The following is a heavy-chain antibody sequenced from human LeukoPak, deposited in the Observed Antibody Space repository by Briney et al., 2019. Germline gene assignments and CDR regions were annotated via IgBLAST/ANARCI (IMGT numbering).Heavy chain of an antibody. CDR1: GFTFSSYA. V-gene: IGHV3-23*01. Sequence: GGSLRLSCAASGFTFSSYAMSWVRQAPGRGLEWVSAISGSGGSTYYADSVKGRFTISRDNSKNTLYLQMNSLRAEDTAVYYCAKTDSSSWYVSNWFDPWGQGTLVTVSS. CDR3: AKTDSSSWYVSNWFDP. D-gene: IGHD6-13*01. CDR2: ISGSGGST. J-gene: IGHJ5*02.